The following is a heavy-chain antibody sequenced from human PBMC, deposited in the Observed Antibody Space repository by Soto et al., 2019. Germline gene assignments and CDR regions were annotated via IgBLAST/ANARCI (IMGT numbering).Heavy chain of an antibody. D-gene: IGHD4-17*01. J-gene: IGHJ6*03. CDR1: GYTFTSYG. CDR3: ARCGEYGDYLMYYYYYMDV. CDR2: ISAYNGNT. Sequence: ASVKVSCKASGYTFTSYGISWVRQAPGQGLEWMGWISAYNGNTNYAQKLQGRVTMTTDTSTSTAYMELRSLRSDDTAVYYCARCGEYGDYLMYYYYYMDVWGKGTTVTVPS. V-gene: IGHV1-18*01.